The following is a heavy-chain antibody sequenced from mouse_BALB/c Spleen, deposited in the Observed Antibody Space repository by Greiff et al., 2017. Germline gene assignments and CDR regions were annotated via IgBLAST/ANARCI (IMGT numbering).Heavy chain of an antibody. Sequence: EVKVVESGGGLVQPGGSRKLSCAASGFTFSSFGMHWVRQAPEKGLEWVAYISSGSSTIYYADTVKGRFTISRDNPKNTLFLQMTSLRSEDTAMYYCARSGTTASAWFAYWGQGTLVTVSA. D-gene: IGHD1-2*01. CDR2: ISSGSSTI. V-gene: IGHV5-17*02. J-gene: IGHJ3*01. CDR3: ARSGTTASAWFAY. CDR1: GFTFSSFG.